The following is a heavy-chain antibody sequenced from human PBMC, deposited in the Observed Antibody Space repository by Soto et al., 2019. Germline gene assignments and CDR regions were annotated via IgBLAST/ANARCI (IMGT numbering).Heavy chain of an antibody. D-gene: IGHD2-15*01. CDR2: IDPSDSYT. V-gene: IGHV5-10-1*01. Sequence: PGESLKISCKGSGYSFTSYWISWVRQMPGKGLEWMGRIDPSDSYTNYSPSFQGHVTISADKSISTAYLQWSSLKASDTAMYYCARQIWRSCSGGSCHFDYWGQGTLVTVSS. J-gene: IGHJ4*02. CDR1: GYSFTSYW. CDR3: ARQIWRSCSGGSCHFDY.